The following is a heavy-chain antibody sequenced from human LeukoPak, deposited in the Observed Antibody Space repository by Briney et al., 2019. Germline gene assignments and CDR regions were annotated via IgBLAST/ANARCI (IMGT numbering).Heavy chain of an antibody. D-gene: IGHD3-9*01. Sequence: SETLSLTCAVYGGSFSGYYWSWIRQPPGKGLDWIGEINHSGSTNYNPSLKSRATISVDTSKNQFSLKLSSVTAADTAVYYCARGDYDILTGYQYYFDYWGQGTLVTVSS. J-gene: IGHJ4*02. CDR1: GGSFSGYY. V-gene: IGHV4-34*01. CDR2: INHSGST. CDR3: ARGDYDILTGYQYYFDY.